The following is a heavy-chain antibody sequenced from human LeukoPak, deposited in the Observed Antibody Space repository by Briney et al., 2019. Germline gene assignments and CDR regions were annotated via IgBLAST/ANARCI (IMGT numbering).Heavy chain of an antibody. V-gene: IGHV3-7*03. D-gene: IGHD6-13*01. CDR1: GFTFSSYW. Sequence: HPGGSLRLSCAASGFTFSSYWMSWVRQAPGKGLEWVANIKQDGSEKYYVDSVKGRFTISRDNAKNSLYLQMNSLRAEDTAVYYCARDLRGSSSWYGGGDYFDYWGQGTLVTVSS. CDR3: ARDLRGSSSWYGGGDYFDY. J-gene: IGHJ4*02. CDR2: IKQDGSEK.